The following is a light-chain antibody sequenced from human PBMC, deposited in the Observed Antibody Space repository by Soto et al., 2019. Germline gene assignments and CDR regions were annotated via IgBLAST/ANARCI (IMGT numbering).Light chain of an antibody. CDR2: GNT. J-gene: IGLJ2*01. CDR1: SSNIGAGYD. V-gene: IGLV1-40*01. CDR3: LAYGSSLSVV. Sequence: QSVLTQPPSVSGAPGQRVTISCTGSSSNIGAGYDVHWYQQLPGRAPKLLIYGNTNRPSGVPDRFSGSKSGTSASLAITGLQAEDEAYYDGLAYGSSLSVVFGGGTKLTVL.